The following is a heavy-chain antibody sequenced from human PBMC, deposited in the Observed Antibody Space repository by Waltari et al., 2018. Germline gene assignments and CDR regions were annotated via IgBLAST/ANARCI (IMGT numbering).Heavy chain of an antibody. J-gene: IGHJ5*02. CDR2: ISGSGGST. D-gene: IGHD5-12*01. CDR1: GFTFCTYA. V-gene: IGHV3-23*01. CDR3: AKTRQMAPNWFDP. Sequence: EVQLLESGGGLVQPGGSLRLSCAASGFTFCTYAMSWVRQAPGKGLEWVSAISGSGGSTYYADSVKGRFTISRDNSKNTLYLQMNSLRAEDTAVYYCAKTRQMAPNWFDPWGQGTLVTVSS.